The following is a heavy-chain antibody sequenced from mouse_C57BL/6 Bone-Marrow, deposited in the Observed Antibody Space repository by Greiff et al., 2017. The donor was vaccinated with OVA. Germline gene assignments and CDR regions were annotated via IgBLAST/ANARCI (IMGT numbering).Heavy chain of an antibody. D-gene: IGHD1-1*01. CDR3: ARGGSSWWGAWFAY. CDR1: GYTFTSYT. Sequence: QVQLQQSGAELARPGASVKMSCKASGYTFTSYTMHWVKQRPGQGLEWIGYINPSSGYTKYNQKFKDKATLTADKSSSTAYMQLSSLTSEDSAVYYGARGGSSWWGAWFAYWGQGTLVTVSA. V-gene: IGHV1-4*01. J-gene: IGHJ3*01. CDR2: INPSSGYT.